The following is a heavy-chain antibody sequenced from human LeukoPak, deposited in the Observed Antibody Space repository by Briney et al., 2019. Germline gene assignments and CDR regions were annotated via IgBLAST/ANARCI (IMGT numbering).Heavy chain of an antibody. CDR1: GGSFSGYY. J-gene: IGHJ6*03. CDR3: ARDGSGRYMDV. V-gene: IGHV4-34*01. Sequence: SETLSLTCAVYGGSFSGYYWSWIRQPPGKGLEWIGEINHNGSTNYNPSLKSRVTISVDTSKNQFSLKLSSVTAADTAVYYCARDGSGRYMDVWGKGTTVTISS. D-gene: IGHD3-10*01. CDR2: INHNGST.